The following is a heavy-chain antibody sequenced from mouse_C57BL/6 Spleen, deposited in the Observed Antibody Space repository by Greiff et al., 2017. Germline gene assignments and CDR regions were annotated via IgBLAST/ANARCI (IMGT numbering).Heavy chain of an antibody. CDR2: ISDGGSYT. J-gene: IGHJ2*01. V-gene: IGHV5-4*03. D-gene: IGHD3-3*01. Sequence: EVMLVESGGGLVKPGGSLKLSCAASGFTFSSYAMSWVRQTPEKRLEWVATISDGGSYTYYPDNVKGRFTISRDNAKNNLYLQMSHLKSEDTAMYYCARRGTREGYYFDYWGQGTTLTVAS. CDR3: ARRGTREGYYFDY. CDR1: GFTFSSYA.